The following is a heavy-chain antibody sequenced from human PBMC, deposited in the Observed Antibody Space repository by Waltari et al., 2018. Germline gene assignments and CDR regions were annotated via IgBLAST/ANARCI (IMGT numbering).Heavy chain of an antibody. V-gene: IGHV4-4*02. Sequence: QLQLQQSGPGLVKPSASLSLTCAVSGDAITRNYWWTWVRQPPGKGLEWIGQIHGSGRTNYNPSLESRVTVSIDTSNNQFSLKVSYATAADTAVYYCARDRGRGLYLDSWGQGTLVTVSP. J-gene: IGHJ4*02. D-gene: IGHD2-15*01. CDR3: ARDRGRGLYLDS. CDR1: GDAITRNYW. CDR2: IHGSGRT.